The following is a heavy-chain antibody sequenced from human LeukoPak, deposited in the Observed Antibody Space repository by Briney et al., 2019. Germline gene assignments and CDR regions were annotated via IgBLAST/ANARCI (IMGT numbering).Heavy chain of an antibody. CDR2: IYYSGST. J-gene: IGHJ4*02. Sequence: SETLSLTCTVSGGSISSHYWSWIRQPPGKGLEWIGYIYYSGSTNYNPSLKSRVTISVDTSKNQFSLKLSSVTAADTAVYYCAREYYGSGIDYWGQGTLVTVSS. D-gene: IGHD3-10*01. CDR3: AREYYGSGIDY. V-gene: IGHV4-59*11. CDR1: GGSISSHY.